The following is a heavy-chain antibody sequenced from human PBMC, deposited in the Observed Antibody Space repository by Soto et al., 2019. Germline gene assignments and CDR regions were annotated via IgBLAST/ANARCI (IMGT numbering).Heavy chain of an antibody. CDR1: GFSFSTYW. D-gene: IGHD3-16*01. Sequence: SGGSLRVSWAASGFSFSTYWMSWVRQAPGKGLEWVANIKKDGSEKYYADSVKGRFTISRDNAKNSLYLQMNSLRVEDTAVYYCANLGGEQQVIQPQYYYYYGMDVWGQGTTVTVSS. V-gene: IGHV3-7*05. J-gene: IGHJ6*02. CDR2: IKKDGSEK. CDR3: ANLGGEQQVIQPQYYYYYGMDV.